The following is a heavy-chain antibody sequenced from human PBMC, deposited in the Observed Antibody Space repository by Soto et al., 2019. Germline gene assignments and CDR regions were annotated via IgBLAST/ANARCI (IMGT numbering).Heavy chain of an antibody. J-gene: IGHJ5*02. CDR2: IWYDGSNK. CDR1: GFTFSSYG. Sequence: QVQLVESGGGVVQPGRSLRLSCAASGFTFSSYGMHWVRQAPGKGLEWVAVIWYDGSNKYYADSVKGRFTISRDNSKNTLYLQMSSLRAEDTAVYYCARDRRGSGTNWFDPWGQGTLVTVSS. CDR3: ARDRRGSGTNWFDP. V-gene: IGHV3-33*01. D-gene: IGHD3-10*01.